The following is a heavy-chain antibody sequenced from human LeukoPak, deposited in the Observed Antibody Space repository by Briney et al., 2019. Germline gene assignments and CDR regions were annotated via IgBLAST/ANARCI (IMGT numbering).Heavy chain of an antibody. CDR3: ARDLSGAYYVFDY. J-gene: IGHJ4*02. CDR2: INPHSGST. D-gene: IGHD1-26*01. Sequence: ASVKVSCKTSGYTFTAYYMHWVRQAPGQGLEWMGWINPHSGSTYYPQGFQGRVTMTRDTSISTGYLELSGVRSDDTAVYYCARDLSGAYYVFDYWGQGTLVTVSS. V-gene: IGHV1-2*02. CDR1: GYTFTAYY.